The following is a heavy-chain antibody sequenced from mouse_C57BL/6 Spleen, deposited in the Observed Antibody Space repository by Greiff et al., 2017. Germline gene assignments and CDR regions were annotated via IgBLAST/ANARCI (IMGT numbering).Heavy chain of an antibody. V-gene: IGHV1-64*01. D-gene: IGHD1-1*01. J-gene: IGHJ2*01. CDR2: IHPNSGST. Sequence: QVQLKQSGAELVKPGASVKLSCKASGYTFTSYWMHWVKQRPGQGLEWIGMIHPNSGSTNYNEKFKSKATLTVDKSSSTAYMQLSSLTSEDSAVYYCARGGSITTVFDYWGQGTTLTVSS. CDR3: ARGGSITTVFDY. CDR1: GYTFTSYW.